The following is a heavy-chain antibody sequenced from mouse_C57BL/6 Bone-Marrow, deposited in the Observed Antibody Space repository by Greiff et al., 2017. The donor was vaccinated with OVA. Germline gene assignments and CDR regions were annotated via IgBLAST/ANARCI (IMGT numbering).Heavy chain of an antibody. CDR3: ARAPLVTTVVANDY. CDR2: IDPEDGET. Sequence: EVQLQQSGAELVKPGASVKLSCTASGFNIKDYYMHWVKQRTEQGLEWIGRIDPEDGETKYAPQFQGKATITADTSSNTAYLQLSSLTSEDTAVYYCARAPLVTTVVANDYWGQGTTLTVAS. CDR1: GFNIKDYY. D-gene: IGHD1-1*01. V-gene: IGHV14-2*01. J-gene: IGHJ2*01.